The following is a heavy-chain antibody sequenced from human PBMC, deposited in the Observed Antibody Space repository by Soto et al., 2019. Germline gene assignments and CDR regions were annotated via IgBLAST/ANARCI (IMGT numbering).Heavy chain of an antibody. CDR2: INPSGGST. CDR1: GYTFTSYY. J-gene: IGHJ6*03. Sequence: GASVKVSCKASGYTFTSYYMHWVRQAPGQGLEWMGIINPSGGSTSYAQKFQGRVTMTRDTSTSTVYMELSSLRSEDTAVYYCARDRNYDCSGGSCYLMAYSYYSTDVWGKGTTVTVSS. V-gene: IGHV1-46*03. CDR3: ARDRNYDCSGGSCYLMAYSYYSTDV. D-gene: IGHD2-15*01.